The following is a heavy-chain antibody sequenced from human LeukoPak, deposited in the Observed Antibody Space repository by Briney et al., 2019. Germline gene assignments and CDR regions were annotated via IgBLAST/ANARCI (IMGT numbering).Heavy chain of an antibody. CDR2: ISSGGLSI. CDR3: ALWDVWGYFDY. D-gene: IGHD3-16*01. CDR1: GFAFSDYY. Sequence: GGSLRLSCAASGFAFSDYYMSWIRQAPGKGLEWVSYISSGGLSIYYADSVKGRFTISRDNAKNSLYLQMNSLRAEDTAVYYCALWDVWGYFDYWGQGTLVTVSS. J-gene: IGHJ4*02. V-gene: IGHV3-11*04.